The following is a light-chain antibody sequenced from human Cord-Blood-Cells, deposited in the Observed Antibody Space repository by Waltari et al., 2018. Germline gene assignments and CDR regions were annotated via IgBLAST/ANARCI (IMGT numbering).Light chain of an antibody. CDR3: QQYNSYSPWT. V-gene: IGKV1-5*03. Sequence: DIQMTQSPSTLSASVGDRVTITCRASQSISSWLAWYQQKPGKAPKLLIDKASSLESGVPSRFSGSVSGTEFTLTISSLQPDDFATYYCQQYNSYSPWTFGQGTKVEIK. J-gene: IGKJ1*01. CDR2: KAS. CDR1: QSISSW.